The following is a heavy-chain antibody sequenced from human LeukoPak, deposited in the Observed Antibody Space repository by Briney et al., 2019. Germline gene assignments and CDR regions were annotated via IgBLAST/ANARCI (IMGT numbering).Heavy chain of an antibody. V-gene: IGHV4-59*08. D-gene: IGHD3-9*01. CDR1: GGSISSYY. Sequence: SETLSLTCTVSGGSISSYYWSWIRQPPGKGLEWIGYINYSGSTNYNPSLKSRVTISVDTSKNQFSLKLSSVTAADTAVYYCARHLAYYDILTGYYGVFDYWGQGTLVTVSS. J-gene: IGHJ4*02. CDR2: INYSGST. CDR3: ARHLAYYDILTGYYGVFDY.